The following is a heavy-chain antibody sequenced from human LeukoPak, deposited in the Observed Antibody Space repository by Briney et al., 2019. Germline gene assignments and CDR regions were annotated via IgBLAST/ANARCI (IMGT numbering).Heavy chain of an antibody. CDR1: GFTVSGNY. CDR3: AIRGGRAAAGQGSFDY. J-gene: IGHJ4*02. V-gene: IGHV3-53*04. CDR2: IYSGGST. Sequence: GGSLRFSCAASGFTVSGNYMSGVGQAPGKGLKGVSVIYSGGSTYYADSVKGRVTLSRHNYKNTLYLQMTSLGAEDTAVYYCAIRGGRAAAGQGSFDYWGQGTLVTVSS. D-gene: IGHD6-13*01.